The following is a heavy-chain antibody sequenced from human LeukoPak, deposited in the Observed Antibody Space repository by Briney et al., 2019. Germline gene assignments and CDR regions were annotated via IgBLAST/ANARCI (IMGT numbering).Heavy chain of an antibody. Sequence: GSLRLSCAASGFTVSSNYMNWVRQAPGKGLEWVSVIYSGGSTYYADSVKGRFTISRDNSKNTLYLQMNSLRAEDTAVYYCARSGAAGTFDYWGQGTLVTVSS. CDR1: GFTVSSNY. V-gene: IGHV3-66*01. J-gene: IGHJ4*02. CDR3: ARSGAAGTFDY. CDR2: IYSGGST. D-gene: IGHD6-13*01.